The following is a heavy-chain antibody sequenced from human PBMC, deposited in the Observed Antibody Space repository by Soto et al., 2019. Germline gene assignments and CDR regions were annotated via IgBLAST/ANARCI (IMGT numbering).Heavy chain of an antibody. Sequence: QVQLVQSGAEVKKPGASVKVSCKASGYTFTSYYMHWVRQAPGQGLEWMGIINPSGGSTSYAQKFQGRVTMTRDTSTSTVYMELSSLRSEDTAVYYCARDHMGSSGPTYYYYGMDVWGQGTTVTVSS. CDR3: ARDHMGSSGPTYYYYGMDV. V-gene: IGHV1-46*01. D-gene: IGHD6-13*01. CDR2: INPSGGST. J-gene: IGHJ6*02. CDR1: GYTFTSYY.